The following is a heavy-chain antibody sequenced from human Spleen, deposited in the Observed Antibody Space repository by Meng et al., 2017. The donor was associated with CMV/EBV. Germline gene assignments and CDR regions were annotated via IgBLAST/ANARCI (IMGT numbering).Heavy chain of an antibody. CDR2: IDWDNDK. J-gene: IGHJ3*02. CDR3: ARTDYGDSRGAFDI. V-gene: IGHV2-70*04. CDR1: GFSLRTIGMR. Sequence: SGPTLVKPTQTLTLTCTFSGFSLRTIGMRVSWIRQPPGKALEWLSRIDWDNDKFYSTSLKTRLTISKDTSKNQVVLTMTNMDPVDTATYYCARTDYGDSRGAFDIWGQGTMVTVSS. D-gene: IGHD4-17*01.